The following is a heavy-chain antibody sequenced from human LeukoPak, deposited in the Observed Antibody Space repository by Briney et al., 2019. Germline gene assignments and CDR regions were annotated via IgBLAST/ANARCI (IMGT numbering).Heavy chain of an antibody. CDR3: ARGRRQWLANYYYYGMDV. Sequence: PSETLSLTCAVYGGSFSGYYWSWIRQPPGKGLEWSGEINHSGSTNYNSSLKSRVTISVDTSKNQFSLKLSSVPAADTAVYYCARGRRQWLANYYYYGMDVWGQGTTVTVSS. CDR1: GGSFSGYY. D-gene: IGHD6-19*01. J-gene: IGHJ6*02. V-gene: IGHV4-34*01. CDR2: INHSGST.